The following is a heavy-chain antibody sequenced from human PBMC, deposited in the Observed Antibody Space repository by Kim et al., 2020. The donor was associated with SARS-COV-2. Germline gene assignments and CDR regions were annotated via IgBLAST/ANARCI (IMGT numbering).Heavy chain of an antibody. V-gene: IGHV4-34*01. CDR2: GST. D-gene: IGHD6-19*01. J-gene: IGHJ4*02. CDR3: ASRRVRRDY. Sequence: GSTTYHPTLESRITISVDTSKSQFSLKRGSVTAADTAVYYCASRRVRRDYWGQGTLVTVSS.